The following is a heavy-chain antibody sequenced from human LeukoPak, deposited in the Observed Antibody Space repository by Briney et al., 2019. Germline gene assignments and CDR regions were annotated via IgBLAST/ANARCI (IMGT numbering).Heavy chain of an antibody. CDR3: AKDVGKWESLHFFDY. Sequence: PPGGSLRLSCAASGFTVSSNYMSWVRQAPGKGLEWVSVIYSGGSTYYADSVKGRFTISRDDSRNTLYLQMNSLRGDDTAVYYCAKDVGKWESLHFFDYWGQGTLVTVSS. J-gene: IGHJ4*02. CDR2: IYSGGST. D-gene: IGHD1-26*01. V-gene: IGHV3-53*01. CDR1: GFTVSSNY.